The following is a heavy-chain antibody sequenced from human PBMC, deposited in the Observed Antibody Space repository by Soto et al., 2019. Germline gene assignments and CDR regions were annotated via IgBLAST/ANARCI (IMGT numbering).Heavy chain of an antibody. D-gene: IGHD5-18*01. J-gene: IGHJ4*02. CDR1: GFIVSSNY. CDR2: IYSGGST. Sequence: PGGSLRLSCAASGFIVSSNYMSWVRQAPGKGLEWVSVIYSGGSTYYTASVKGRFTISRDNSKNTLYLQMNSLRAEDTAVYYCARDLDGYNSFDYWGQGTLVTVSS. V-gene: IGHV3-53*01. CDR3: ARDLDGYNSFDY.